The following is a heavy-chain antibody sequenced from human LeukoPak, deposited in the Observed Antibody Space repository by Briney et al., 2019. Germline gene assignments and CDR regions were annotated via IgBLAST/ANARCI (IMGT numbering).Heavy chain of an antibody. CDR2: IYYSGST. CDR1: GGSISSSSYY. D-gene: IGHD6-13*01. Sequence: PSETLSLTCTVSGGSISSSSYYWGWIRQPPGKGLEWIGSIYYSGSTYYNPSLKSRVTISVDTSKNQFSLKLTSVTAADTAVYYCARRIRAAGYYWGQGTLVTVFS. V-gene: IGHV4-39*07. J-gene: IGHJ4*02. CDR3: ARRIRAAGYY.